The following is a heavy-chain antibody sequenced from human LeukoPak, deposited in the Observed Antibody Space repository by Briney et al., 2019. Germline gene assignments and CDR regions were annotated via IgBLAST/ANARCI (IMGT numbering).Heavy chain of an antibody. V-gene: IGHV4-59*01. D-gene: IGHD6-19*01. CDR2: IYYSGST. Sequence: SETLSLTCTVSGGSISSYYWSWIRQPPGKGLEWIGYIYYSGSTNYNPSLTSRVTISVDTSKNQFSLKLSSVTAADTAVYYCASTSGGWTGDDAFDIWGQGTMVTVSS. CDR3: ASTSGGWTGDDAFDI. J-gene: IGHJ3*02. CDR1: GGSISSYY.